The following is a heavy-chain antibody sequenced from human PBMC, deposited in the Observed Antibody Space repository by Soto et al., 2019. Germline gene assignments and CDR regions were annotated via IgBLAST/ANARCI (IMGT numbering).Heavy chain of an antibody. J-gene: IGHJ4*02. V-gene: IGHV4-4*07. CDR1: GGSISSYY. CDR2: IYTSGST. D-gene: IGHD6-25*01. Sequence: SETLSLTCTVSGGSISSYYWSWIRQPAGKGLEWIGRIYTSGSTNYNPSLKSRVTMSVDTSKNQFFLRLNSVTATDTAVYFCAGGSSSAWIDFWGQGTLVTVSS. CDR3: AGGSSSAWIDF.